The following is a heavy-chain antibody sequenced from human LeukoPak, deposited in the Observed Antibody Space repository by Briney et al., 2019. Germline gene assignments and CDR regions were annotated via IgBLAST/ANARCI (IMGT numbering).Heavy chain of an antibody. Sequence: ASVKVSCKVSGYTLTELSMHWVRQAPGKGLEWMGGFDPEDGETIYAQKFQGRVTMTEDTSTDTAYMELSSLRSEDTAVYYCARGGHIDYDILTGYYNPPNDYWGQGTLVTVSS. V-gene: IGHV1-24*01. CDR1: GYTLTELS. CDR3: ARGGHIDYDILTGYYNPPNDY. J-gene: IGHJ4*02. CDR2: FDPEDGET. D-gene: IGHD3-9*01.